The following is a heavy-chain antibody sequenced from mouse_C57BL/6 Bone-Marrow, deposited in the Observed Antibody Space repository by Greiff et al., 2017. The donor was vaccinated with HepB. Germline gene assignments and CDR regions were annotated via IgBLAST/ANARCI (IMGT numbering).Heavy chain of an antibody. CDR1: GFTFSSYG. J-gene: IGHJ1*03. V-gene: IGHV5-6*01. Sequence: EVQLVESGGDLVKPGGSLKLSCAASGFTFSSYGMSWVRQTPDKRLEWVATSSSGGSYTYYPDSVKGRFTISRDNAKNTLYLQMSSLKSEDTAMYYCARHGSSPHWYFDVWGRGTTVTVSS. D-gene: IGHD1-1*01. CDR2: SSSGGSYT. CDR3: ARHGSSPHWYFDV.